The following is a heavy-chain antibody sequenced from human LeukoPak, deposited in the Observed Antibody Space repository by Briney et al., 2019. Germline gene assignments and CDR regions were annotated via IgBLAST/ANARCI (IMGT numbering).Heavy chain of an antibody. CDR1: GFTFINYY. CDR3: ARDLDYGEKSEDY. V-gene: IGHV1-46*01. D-gene: IGHD4/OR15-4a*01. J-gene: IGHJ4*02. CDR2: INLSGGST. Sequence: ASVKVSCKASGFTFINYYMHWVRQAPGQGLEWLGIINLSGGSTHYPQKFQDRVAMTRDTSTSTVYMELSSLRSEDTAVYYCARDLDYGEKSEDYWGQGTLVTVSS.